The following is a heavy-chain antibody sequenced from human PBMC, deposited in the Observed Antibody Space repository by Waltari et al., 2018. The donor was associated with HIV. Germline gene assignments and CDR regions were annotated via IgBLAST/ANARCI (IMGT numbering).Heavy chain of an antibody. D-gene: IGHD3-10*01. V-gene: IGHV3-15*01. CDR3: TTWQVGSY. CDR2: IKTKAESETV. J-gene: IGHJ4*01. Sequence: EVQVVESGGGLVKPGGSLRLTCGAYGFTFTNAWMSWVRQAPGKGLEWVGRIKTKAESETVEYATPVKGRFTISRDDSKNTLYLQMNSLTTEDTAVYYCTTWQVGSYWGHGTLVTVSS. CDR1: GFTFTNAW.